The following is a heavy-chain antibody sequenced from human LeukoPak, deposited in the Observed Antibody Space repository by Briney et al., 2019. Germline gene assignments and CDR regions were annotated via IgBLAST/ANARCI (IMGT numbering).Heavy chain of an antibody. CDR2: IWYDGSNK. D-gene: IGHD6-13*01. Sequence: PGRSLRLSRAASGFTFSSYGMHWVRQAPGKGLEWVAVIWYDGSNKYYADSVKGRFTISRDNSKNTLYLQMNSLRAEDTAVYYCAREQQLPPGYYGMDVWGQGTTVTVSS. V-gene: IGHV3-33*01. J-gene: IGHJ6*02. CDR3: AREQQLPPGYYGMDV. CDR1: GFTFSSYG.